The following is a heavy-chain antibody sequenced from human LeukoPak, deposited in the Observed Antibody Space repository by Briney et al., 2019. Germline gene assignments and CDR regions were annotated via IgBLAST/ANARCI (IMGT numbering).Heavy chain of an antibody. V-gene: IGHV4-61*02. CDR1: GGSISSGSYY. Sequence: PSETLSLTWTVSGGSISSGSYYWSWIRQPAGKGLEWIGRIYTSGSTNYNPSLKSRVTISVDTSKNQFSLKLSSVTAADTAVYYCARGVVVPAAIKTYNWFDLWGQGTLVTVSS. CDR2: IYTSGST. CDR3: ARGVVVPAAIKTYNWFDL. D-gene: IGHD2-2*01. J-gene: IGHJ5*02.